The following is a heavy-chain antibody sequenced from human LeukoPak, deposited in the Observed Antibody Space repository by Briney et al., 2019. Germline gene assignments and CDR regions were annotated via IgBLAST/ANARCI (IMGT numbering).Heavy chain of an antibody. D-gene: IGHD3-10*01. CDR2: IYSGGNT. J-gene: IGHJ6*02. Sequence: GRSLRLSCAASGFTVSSNSMNWVRQAPGKGLQWVSVIYSGGNTYYADSVKGRFTISRDNSKNTLYLQMNSLRAEDTAVYYCARENNFGSGMDVWGQGTTVTVSS. CDR3: ARENNFGSGMDV. CDR1: GFTVSSNS. V-gene: IGHV3-53*01.